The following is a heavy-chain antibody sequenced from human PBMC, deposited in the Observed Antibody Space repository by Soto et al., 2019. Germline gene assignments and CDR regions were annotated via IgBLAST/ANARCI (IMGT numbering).Heavy chain of an antibody. Sequence: SETLSLTCAVYGGSFSGYYWSWIRQPPGKGLEWIGEINHSGSTNYNPSLKSRVTISVDTSKNQFSLKLSSVTAADTAVYYCARGRLYYDFWSGYSKHDAFDIWGQGTMVTV. D-gene: IGHD3-3*01. V-gene: IGHV4-34*01. CDR3: ARGRLYYDFWSGYSKHDAFDI. CDR1: GGSFSGYY. CDR2: INHSGST. J-gene: IGHJ3*02.